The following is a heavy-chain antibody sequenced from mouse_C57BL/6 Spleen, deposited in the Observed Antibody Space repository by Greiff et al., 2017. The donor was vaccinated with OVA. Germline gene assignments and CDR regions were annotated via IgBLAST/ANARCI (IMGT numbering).Heavy chain of an antibody. CDR1: GYTFTSYW. J-gene: IGHJ2*01. V-gene: IGHV1-53*01. Sequence: QVHVKQPGTELVKPGASVKLSCKASGYTFTSYWMHWVKQRPGQGLEWIGNINPSNGGTNYNEKFKSKATLTVDKSSSTAYMQLSSLTSEDSAVYYCARIYYDYDFDYWGQGTTLTVSS. CDR3: ARIYYDYDFDY. CDR2: INPSNGGT. D-gene: IGHD2-4*01.